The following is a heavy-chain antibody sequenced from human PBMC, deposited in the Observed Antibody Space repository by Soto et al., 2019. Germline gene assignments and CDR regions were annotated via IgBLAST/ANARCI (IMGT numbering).Heavy chain of an antibody. V-gene: IGHV4-4*02. CDR2: VSLGGGA. CDR1: GVSITSTDW. Sequence: QVQLQESGPGLVKPSKTLSLSSAVSGVSITSTDWWGWVRQPPGKGLQWIGEVSLGGGANYNPSLKSRVTISVDNSKNQFSLTLNSVTAADTAVYFCAGSTADTTLKASSFWGQGTLVTVSS. CDR3: AGSTADTTLKASSF. D-gene: IGHD4-4*01. J-gene: IGHJ4*02.